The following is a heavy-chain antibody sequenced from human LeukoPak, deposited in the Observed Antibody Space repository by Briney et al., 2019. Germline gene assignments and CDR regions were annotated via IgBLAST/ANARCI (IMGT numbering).Heavy chain of an antibody. J-gene: IGHJ3*02. Sequence: GRSLRLSCAASGFTFSSYGMHWVRQAPGKGLEWVAVISYDGSNKYYAVSVKGRFTTSRDNSKNTLYLQMNSLRAEDTAVYYCASEGIAAAADIWGQGTMVTVSS. V-gene: IGHV3-30*03. CDR3: ASEGIAAAADI. CDR1: GFTFSSYG. CDR2: ISYDGSNK. D-gene: IGHD6-13*01.